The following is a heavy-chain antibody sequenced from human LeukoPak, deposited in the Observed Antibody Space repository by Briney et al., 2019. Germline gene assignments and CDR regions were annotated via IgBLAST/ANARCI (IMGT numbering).Heavy chain of an antibody. CDR2: IWYDGSNK. Sequence: GGSLRLSCAASGFSFGSYWMNWVRQAPGKGPEWVAVIWYDGSNKYYADSVKGRFTISRDNSKNTLYLKMNSLRAEDTAVYYCAKERRNCSGGSCSSDYYYYMDVWGKGTTVTVAS. CDR1: GFSFGSYW. CDR3: AKERRNCSGGSCSSDYYYYMDV. D-gene: IGHD2-15*01. V-gene: IGHV3-33*06. J-gene: IGHJ6*03.